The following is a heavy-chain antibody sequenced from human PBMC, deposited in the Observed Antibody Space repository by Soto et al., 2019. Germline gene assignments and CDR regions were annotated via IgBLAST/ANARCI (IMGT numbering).Heavy chain of an antibody. D-gene: IGHD3-3*01. CDR3: ARARPPYYDFWSGSPRFDP. Sequence: ASVKVSCKASGYTFTGYYMHWVRQAPGQGLEWMGCINPNSGGTNYAQKFQGRVTMTRDTSISTAYMELSRLRSDDTAVYYCARARPPYYDFWSGSPRFDPWGQGTLVTVSS. CDR2: INPNSGGT. J-gene: IGHJ5*02. V-gene: IGHV1-2*02. CDR1: GYTFTGYY.